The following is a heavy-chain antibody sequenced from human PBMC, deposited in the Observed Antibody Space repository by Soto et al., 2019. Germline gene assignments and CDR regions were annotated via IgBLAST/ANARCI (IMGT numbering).Heavy chain of an antibody. V-gene: IGHV4-4*02. Sequence: SETLSLTCAVSSGSISSSNWWSWVRQPPGKGLEWIGEIYHSGSTNYNPSLKSRVTISVDKSKNQFSLKLSSVTAAGTAVYYCASNLGAQAGLDYCGQGTLVTVSS. CDR2: IYHSGST. CDR1: SGSISSSNW. D-gene: IGHD6-13*01. J-gene: IGHJ4*02. CDR3: ASNLGAQAGLDY.